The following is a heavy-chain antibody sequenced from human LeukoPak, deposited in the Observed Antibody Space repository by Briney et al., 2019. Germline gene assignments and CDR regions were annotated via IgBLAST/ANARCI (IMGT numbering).Heavy chain of an antibody. CDR3: ARAEYTSSSRHFDY. D-gene: IGHD6-6*01. CDR2: INSDGNIT. Sequence: PGGSLRLSCAGSGFTFSSYWMHWVRQAPEKGLVWVSRINSDGNITNYADSVKGRFTISRDSAKNTLYLQMSSLRAEDTAVYYCARAEYTSSSRHFDYWGQGTLVTVSS. V-gene: IGHV3-74*01. J-gene: IGHJ4*02. CDR1: GFTFSSYW.